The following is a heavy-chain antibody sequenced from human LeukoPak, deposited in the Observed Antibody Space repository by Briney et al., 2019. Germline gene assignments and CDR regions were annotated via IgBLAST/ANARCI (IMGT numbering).Heavy chain of an antibody. CDR1: GGSFSGYY. Sequence: SETLSLTCAVYGGSFSGYYWSWIRQPPGKGLEWIGEINHSGSTNYNPSPKSRVTISVDTSKNQFSLKLSSVTAADTAVYYCARGRRENKYSSGWSTGGDYWGQGTLVTVSS. V-gene: IGHV4-34*01. CDR2: INHSGST. J-gene: IGHJ4*02. CDR3: ARGRRENKYSSGWSTGGDY. D-gene: IGHD6-19*01.